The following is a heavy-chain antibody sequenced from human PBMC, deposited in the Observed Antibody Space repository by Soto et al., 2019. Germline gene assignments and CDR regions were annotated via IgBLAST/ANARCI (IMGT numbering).Heavy chain of an antibody. CDR3: ARGDYYDISGPFSDAFDV. D-gene: IGHD3-22*01. Sequence: EVQLVESGGGLVQPGGSLRLSCAASGFTFNTYWMSWVRQAPGKGLEWVANVKPDGSERWYVDSAKGRFTISRDNAKNSLYLQMNRLRADDTAVYYCARGDYYDISGPFSDAFDVWGQGRMFTVS. J-gene: IGHJ3*01. CDR2: VKPDGSER. V-gene: IGHV3-7*04. CDR1: GFTFNTYW.